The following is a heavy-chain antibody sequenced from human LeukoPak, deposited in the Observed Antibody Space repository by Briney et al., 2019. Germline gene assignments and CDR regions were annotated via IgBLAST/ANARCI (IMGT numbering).Heavy chain of an antibody. CDR1: GFTFSSYA. D-gene: IGHD2-2*01. Sequence: GGSLRLSCAASGFTFSSYAMSWVRQAPGKGLEWVSAISGSGGSTYYADSVKGRFTISRDNSKNTLYLQMNSLRAEDTAVYYCAKDSGYCSSTSCYNYMDVWGKGTTVTVSS. J-gene: IGHJ6*03. CDR3: AKDSGYCSSTSCYNYMDV. CDR2: ISGSGGST. V-gene: IGHV3-23*01.